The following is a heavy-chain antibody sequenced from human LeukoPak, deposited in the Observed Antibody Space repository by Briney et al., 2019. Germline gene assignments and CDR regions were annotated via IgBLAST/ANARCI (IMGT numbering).Heavy chain of an antibody. CDR1: TFVFNNYE. CDR3: ARVSPYVFNAFVV. J-gene: IGHJ3*01. Sequence: GGSLRLSCVASTFVFNNYEMNWVRQAPGKGLEWISYISTSGSSIYYADSVKRRFTISRVNAKNSLYLQINSLRVEDTAVYYCARVSPYVFNAFVVWGQGRLVTVSS. CDR2: ISTSGSSI. V-gene: IGHV3-48*03. D-gene: IGHD3/OR15-3a*01.